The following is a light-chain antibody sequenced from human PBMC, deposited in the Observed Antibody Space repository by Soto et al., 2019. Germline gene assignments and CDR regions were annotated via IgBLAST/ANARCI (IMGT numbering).Light chain of an antibody. CDR3: SSYPSTRWV. CDR2: EVI. CDR1: SSDITTYNY. J-gene: IGLJ3*02. V-gene: IGLV2-14*01. Sequence: QSVLTQPASVSGSPGQSITISCTAISSDITTYNYVSWYQHHPGKATKLIIYEVINRPSGVSNRFSGSKSGNTASLTISGLQAEDEADYYCSSYPSTRWVFGGGTKVTVL.